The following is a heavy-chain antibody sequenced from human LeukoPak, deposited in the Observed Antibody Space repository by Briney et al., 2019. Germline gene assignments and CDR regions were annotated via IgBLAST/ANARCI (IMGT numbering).Heavy chain of an antibody. V-gene: IGHV4-59*08. CDR1: GGSVSSHH. J-gene: IGHJ4*02. CDR3: ARHGDYGDFADY. Sequence: PSETLSLTCTVSGGSVSSHHWSWLRQPPGAGLEWIGNIYNSGRTNYNPSLMSRVTISVDTSKNQLSLKLTSVTAADTAVYYCARHGDYGDFADYWGQGTLVTVSS. D-gene: IGHD4-17*01. CDR2: IYNSGRT.